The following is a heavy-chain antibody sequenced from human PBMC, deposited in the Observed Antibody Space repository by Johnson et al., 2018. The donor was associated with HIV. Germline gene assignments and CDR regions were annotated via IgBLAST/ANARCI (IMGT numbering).Heavy chain of an antibody. Sequence: QMLLVESGGGVVQPGRSLRLSCAASGFTFSSYWMSWVRQAPGKGLEWVAVISYDGSNKYFADSVKGRFTISRDNSKNTVYLQMDSLRPEDTAVYYCARDPSLTHESIAADAFDIWGQGTMVTVSS. D-gene: IGHD1-14*01. CDR3: ARDPSLTHESIAADAFDI. V-gene: IGHV3-30*03. CDR2: ISYDGSNK. CDR1: GFTFSSYW. J-gene: IGHJ3*02.